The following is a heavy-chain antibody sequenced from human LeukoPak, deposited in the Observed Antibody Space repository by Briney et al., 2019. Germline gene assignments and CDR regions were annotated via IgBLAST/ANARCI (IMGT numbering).Heavy chain of an antibody. CDR1: GGSISSYY. V-gene: IGHV4-59*01. CDR2: IYYSGST. J-gene: IGHJ6*03. D-gene: IGHD3-22*01. Sequence: PSETLSLTCTVSGGSISSYYWSWIRQPAGKGLEWIGYIYYSGSTNYNPSLKSRVTISVDTSKNQFSLKLSSVTAADTAVYYCARIVDSSGYPLSLRYYYYYYMDVWGKGTTVTVSS. CDR3: ARIVDSSGYPLSLRYYYYYYMDV.